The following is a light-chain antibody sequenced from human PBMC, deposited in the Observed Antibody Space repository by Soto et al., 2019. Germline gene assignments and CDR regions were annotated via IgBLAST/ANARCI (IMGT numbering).Light chain of an antibody. CDR1: SSDVGGYDY. J-gene: IGLJ1*01. Sequence: QSVLTQPHSVSGSPGQSVAISCTGTSSDVGGYDYVSWYQQHPGQVPKHMIYDVTKRPSGVPDPFSGSKSGNTASLTISGPQAEDEDDYYCCTFGGTYFVFGTGTKLTVL. CDR2: DVT. V-gene: IGLV2-11*01. CDR3: CTFGGTYFV.